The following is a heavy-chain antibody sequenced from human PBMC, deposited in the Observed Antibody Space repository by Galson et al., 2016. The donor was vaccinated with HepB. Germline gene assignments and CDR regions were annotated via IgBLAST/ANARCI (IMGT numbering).Heavy chain of an antibody. J-gene: IGHJ3*02. D-gene: IGHD2/OR15-2a*01. CDR2: TRNKVNSYTT. V-gene: IGHV3-72*01. Sequence: SLRLSCAASGFRFSEHYMDWVRQAPGKGLEWVGRTRNKVNSYTTEYAASVKDRFTISRDDSKNSLYLQMNSLKTEDTALYYCARPSGKYSGGFDIWGQGTMVTVSS. CDR1: GFRFSEHY. CDR3: ARPSGKYSGGFDI.